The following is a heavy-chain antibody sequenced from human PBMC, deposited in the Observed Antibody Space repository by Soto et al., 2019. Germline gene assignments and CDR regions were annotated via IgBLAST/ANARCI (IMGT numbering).Heavy chain of an antibody. J-gene: IGHJ5*02. CDR2: IYYSGST. Sequence: QVQLQESGPGLVKPSQTLSLTCTVSGGSISSGGYYWSWIRQHPGKGLEWIGYIYYSGSTSYNPSIKSRVTISVDTSKNQFSLKLSSVTAADTAVYYWAREERDCSGGSCYLNWFDPWGQGTLVTVSS. CDR3: AREERDCSGGSCYLNWFDP. D-gene: IGHD2-15*01. CDR1: GGSISSGGYY. V-gene: IGHV4-31*03.